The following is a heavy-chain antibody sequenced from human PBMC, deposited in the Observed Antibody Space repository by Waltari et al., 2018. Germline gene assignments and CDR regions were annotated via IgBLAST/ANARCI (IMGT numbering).Heavy chain of an antibody. CDR3: AREYCGGECRLFDH. V-gene: IGHV1-2*02. CDR2: INPNGGAT. CDR1: RGALTEHY. D-gene: IGHD2-21*01. Sequence: VQSGAEVMKPGASVKVSCRVSRGALTEHYIHWVRQAPGQGLEWMGWINPNGGATNYAQRFQGRITLTWDTSISTAYMEFRSLTSADTAVYFCAREYCGGECRLFDHWGPGTLVTVSS. J-gene: IGHJ4*02.